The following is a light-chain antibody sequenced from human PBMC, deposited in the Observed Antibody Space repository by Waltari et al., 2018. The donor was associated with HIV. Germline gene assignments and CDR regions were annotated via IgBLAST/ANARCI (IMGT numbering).Light chain of an antibody. Sequence: QSALTQPRSVSGSPGPSVTISCTGTSSDITYFVYVSWYQQYPRKAPKVIIYEVSQRPSGVPDRFTASKSGITASLTISGLQDEDEAHYYCCSYAGAYTYVFGTGTKVTVL. J-gene: IGLJ1*01. CDR1: SSDITYFVY. CDR2: EVS. V-gene: IGLV2-11*01. CDR3: CSYAGAYTYV.